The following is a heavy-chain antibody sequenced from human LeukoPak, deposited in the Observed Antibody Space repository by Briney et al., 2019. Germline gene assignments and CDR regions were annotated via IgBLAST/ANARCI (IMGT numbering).Heavy chain of an antibody. CDR3: ARWGAGLWFGEYNWFDP. D-gene: IGHD3-10*01. Sequence: GGSLRLSCAASGFTFSSYSMNWVRQAPGKGLEWVSSISSSSSYIYYADSVKGRFTISRDNAKNSLYLQMNSLRAEDTAVYYCARWGAGLWFGEYNWFDPWGQGTLVTVSS. CDR2: ISSSSSYI. V-gene: IGHV3-21*01. CDR1: GFTFSSYS. J-gene: IGHJ5*02.